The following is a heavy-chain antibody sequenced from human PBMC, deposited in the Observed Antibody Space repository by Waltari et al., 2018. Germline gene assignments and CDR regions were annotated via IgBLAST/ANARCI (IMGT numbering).Heavy chain of an antibody. CDR3: ARGRIQLWLQY. D-gene: IGHD5-18*01. CDR2: SYDSGST. CDR1: GYSISSGYY. V-gene: IGHV4-38-2*01. J-gene: IGHJ4*02. Sequence: QVQLQESGPGLVKPSETLSLTCAVSGYSISSGYYWGWIRQPPGNGLEWIGSSYDSGSTYYNPSLKSRVTISVDTAKNQFSLKLSAVTAADTAVYYCARGRIQLWLQYWGQGTMVTVSS.